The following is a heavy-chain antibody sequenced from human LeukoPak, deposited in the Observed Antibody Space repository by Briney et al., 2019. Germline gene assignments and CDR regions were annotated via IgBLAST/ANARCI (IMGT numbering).Heavy chain of an antibody. Sequence: QAGGSLRLSCAASGFTFSSYGMHWVRQAPGKGLEWVAVIRYDGSNQYYADSVKGRFTISRDSSKNTLYLQMNSLRGDDTAVYYCPKDMGYNTGWTRFDYWGQGTLVTVSS. CDR1: GFTFSSYG. V-gene: IGHV3-30*02. CDR2: IRYDGSNQ. J-gene: IGHJ4*02. CDR3: PKDMGYNTGWTRFDY. D-gene: IGHD6-19*01.